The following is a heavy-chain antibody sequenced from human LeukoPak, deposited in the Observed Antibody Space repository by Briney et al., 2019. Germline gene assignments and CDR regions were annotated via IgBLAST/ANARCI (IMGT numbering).Heavy chain of an antibody. D-gene: IGHD4-17*01. CDR3: AGTTVTTNWLDP. J-gene: IGHJ5*02. CDR2: INPNSGGT. CDR1: GYTFTDYY. Sequence: GASVKVSCKASGYTFTDYYMHWVRQAPGQGLEWLGWINPNSGGTNYAQKFQGRVTMTRDTSISTAYMELSRLRSDDTAVYYCAGTTVTTNWLDPWGQGTLVTVSS. V-gene: IGHV1-2*02.